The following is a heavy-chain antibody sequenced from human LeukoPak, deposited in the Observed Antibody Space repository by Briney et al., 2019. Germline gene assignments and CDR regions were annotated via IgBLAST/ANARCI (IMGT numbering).Heavy chain of an antibody. CDR1: EFSISRHY. CDR2: LSIGGTT. CDR3: ARHSEYYYASSSEWWFDP. Sequence: PGGSLRLSFTASEFSISRHYMSWVRQAPGKGLEWVSTLSIGGTTYYAASVKGRFSISRDNSENAVFLHLNILRAEDTATYFCARHSEYYYASSSEWWFDPWGQGTLVIVSS. V-gene: IGHV3-66*04. D-gene: IGHD3-22*01. J-gene: IGHJ5*02.